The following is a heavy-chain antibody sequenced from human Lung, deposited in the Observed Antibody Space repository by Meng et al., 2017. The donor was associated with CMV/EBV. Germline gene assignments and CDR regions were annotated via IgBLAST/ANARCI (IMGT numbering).Heavy chain of an antibody. CDR3: ARGDSGSYYFDY. D-gene: IGHD1-26*01. CDR1: GGSISSSTYY. CDR2: LYYSGST. V-gene: IGHV4-39*07. J-gene: IGHJ4*02. Sequence: SXTXSLXCTVSGGSISSSTYYWGWVRQPPGKGLEWIGSLYYSGSTYYNPSLKSRVTISVDTSMNQFSLKLSSVTAADTAMYYCARGDSGSYYFDYGGQGKXVTVSS.